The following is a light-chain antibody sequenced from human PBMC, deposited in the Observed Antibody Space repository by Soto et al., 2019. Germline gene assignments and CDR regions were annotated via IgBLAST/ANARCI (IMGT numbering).Light chain of an antibody. CDR3: SSYASSSTYV. J-gene: IGLJ1*01. Sequence: SALTQPASVSGSPGQSITISCTGASSDVGGYNYVSWYQQHPGKAPKLLIYDVSSRPSGVSDRFSGSKSGNTASLTISGLQAEDEADYCSSYASSSTYVFGTGTKLTVL. CDR1: SSDVGGYNY. V-gene: IGLV2-14*01. CDR2: DVS.